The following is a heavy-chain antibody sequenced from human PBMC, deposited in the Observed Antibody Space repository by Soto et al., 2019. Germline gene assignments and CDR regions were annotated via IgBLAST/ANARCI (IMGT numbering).Heavy chain of an antibody. Sequence: SSETLSLTCTVSGGSISSYYWSWIRQPPGKGLEWIGYIYYSGSTNYNPSLRSRVTISVDTSKNQFSLKLSSVTAADTAVYYCAGSARIAAAGTGDFDYWGQGTLVTVSS. CDR3: AGSARIAAAGTGDFDY. J-gene: IGHJ4*02. D-gene: IGHD6-13*01. CDR1: GGSISSYY. V-gene: IGHV4-59*01. CDR2: IYYSGST.